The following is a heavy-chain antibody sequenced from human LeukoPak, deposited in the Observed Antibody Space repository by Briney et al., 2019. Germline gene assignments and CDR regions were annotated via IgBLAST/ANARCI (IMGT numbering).Heavy chain of an antibody. V-gene: IGHV1-69*04. D-gene: IGHD3-22*01. J-gene: IGHJ5*02. Sequence: ASVKVSCKASGDTFSRYAINWVRQATGQGLEWMGRIIPILGISNYAQKFQDRVTIAADKSTSTGYMEMSSLRSEDTAVYYCARGYYYDSSDWLDPWGQGTLVTVSS. CDR1: GDTFSRYA. CDR2: IIPILGIS. CDR3: ARGYYYDSSDWLDP.